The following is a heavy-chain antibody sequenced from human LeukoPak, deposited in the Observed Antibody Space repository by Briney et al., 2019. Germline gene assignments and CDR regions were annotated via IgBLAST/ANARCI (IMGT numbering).Heavy chain of an antibody. CDR2: IDPNSGGT. CDR1: GYTFTDYY. CDR3: ARTMGYCSSTSCYLYYYYGMDV. J-gene: IGHJ6*02. D-gene: IGHD2-2*01. Sequence: ASVKVSCKASGYTFTDYYMHWVRQAPGQGLEWMGWIDPNSGGTNYAQKFQGRVTMTRDTSISTAYMELSRLRSDDTAVYYCARTMGYCSSTSCYLYYYYGMDVWGQGTTVTVSS. V-gene: IGHV1-2*02.